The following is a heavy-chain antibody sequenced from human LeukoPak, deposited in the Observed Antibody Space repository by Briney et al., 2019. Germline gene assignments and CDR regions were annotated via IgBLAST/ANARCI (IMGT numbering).Heavy chain of an antibody. CDR1: GFTFSHYW. J-gene: IGHJ4*02. CDR3: ARDMPAYSPGETVLDY. CDR2: IKQDGSEQ. Sequence: PGGSLRLSCGASGFTFSHYWMSWVRQAPGKGLEWVANIKQDGSEQYYMDSVKGRFTISRENGKSSLHLQMNNLRAEDTAVYYCARDMPAYSPGETVLDYWGQGTLVSVSS. V-gene: IGHV3-7*01. D-gene: IGHD1-26*01.